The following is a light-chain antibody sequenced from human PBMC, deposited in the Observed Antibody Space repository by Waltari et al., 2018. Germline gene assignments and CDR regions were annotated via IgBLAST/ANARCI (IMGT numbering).Light chain of an antibody. Sequence: QSALTQPPAASGSPGQSVTIPCTGTGSAVGNYASVSWYQQHPGKAPKLMIYELSKRPSGVPDRFSGSKSGNTASLTVSGLQAEDEADYYCSSYAGSHYWVFGGGTKLTVL. CDR2: ELS. CDR1: GSAVGNYAS. J-gene: IGLJ3*02. CDR3: SSYAGSHYWV. V-gene: IGLV2-8*01.